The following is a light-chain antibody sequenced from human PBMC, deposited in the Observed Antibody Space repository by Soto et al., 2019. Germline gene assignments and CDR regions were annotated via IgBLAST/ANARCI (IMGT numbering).Light chain of an antibody. CDR3: CSYVGIYSFM. CDR2: DVS. J-gene: IGLJ3*02. Sequence: QSALTQPRSVSGSPGQSVTISCTGTSNDVGNYNYVSWYQQHPGKVPKVIIYDVSKRPSGVPDRFSGSKSANTASLTISGLQVEDEADYYCCSYVGIYSFMFGGGTKLTVL. CDR1: SNDVGNYNY. V-gene: IGLV2-11*01.